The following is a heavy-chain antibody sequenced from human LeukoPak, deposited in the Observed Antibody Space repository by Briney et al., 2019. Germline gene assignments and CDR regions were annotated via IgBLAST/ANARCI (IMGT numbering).Heavy chain of an antibody. J-gene: IGHJ4*02. CDR3: ARELRYFDWLLFDY. D-gene: IGHD3-9*01. CDR1: GFTFSSYR. V-gene: IGHV3-7*01. CDR2: IKQDGSEK. Sequence: GGSLRLSCAASGFTFSSYRMSWVRQAPGKGLEWVANIKQDGSEKYYVDSVKGRFTISRDNAKNSLYLQMNSLRAEDTAVYYCARELRYFDWLLFDYWGQGTLVTVSS.